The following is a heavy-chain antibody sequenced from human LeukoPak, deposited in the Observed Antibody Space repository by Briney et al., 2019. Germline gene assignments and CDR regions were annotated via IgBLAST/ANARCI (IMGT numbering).Heavy chain of an antibody. CDR2: INHSGST. Sequence: SETLSLTCAVYGGSFSGYYWSWIRQPPGKGREGMGEINHSGSTNYNPSLKSRVTISVDTSKNQFSLKLSSVTAADTAVYYCARVPWTPFYYYYGMDVWGQGTTVTVSS. CDR1: GGSFSGYY. V-gene: IGHV4-34*01. CDR3: ARVPWTPFYYYYGMDV. D-gene: IGHD3/OR15-3a*01. J-gene: IGHJ6*02.